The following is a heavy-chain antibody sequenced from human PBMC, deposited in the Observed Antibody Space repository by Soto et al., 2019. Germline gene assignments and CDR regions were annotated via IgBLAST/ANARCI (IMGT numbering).Heavy chain of an antibody. D-gene: IGHD6-19*01. CDR3: VKDGVSGWSDYFFDY. CDR2: ISYDGINK. CDR1: GFTFSSYA. Sequence: QVHLVESGGGVVQPGRSLRLSCAASGFTFSSYAMHCVRRTPGKGLECVALISYDGINKYYADSVKGRFTVSRDNSKSTLYLQMNSLSAEDTAVYYCVKDGVSGWSDYFFDYWGQGTLVTVSS. J-gene: IGHJ4*02. V-gene: IGHV3-30*18.